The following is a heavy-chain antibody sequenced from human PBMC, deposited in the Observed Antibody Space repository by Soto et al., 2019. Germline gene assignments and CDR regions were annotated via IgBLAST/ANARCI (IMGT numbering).Heavy chain of an antibody. CDR2: IYYGRST. V-gene: IGHV4-39*01. CDR3: ATEAPAVTKPHPFYLDY. Sequence: PSETLSLTCTVSGDSISSSSHYWGWIRQPPGKGLEWIGSIYYGRSTYYSPSLKSRLTISIDTSKNQFSLNLNSVTAADTALYHCATEAPAVTKPHPFYLDYWDQGILITAST. CDR1: GDSISSSSHY. D-gene: IGHD4-17*01. J-gene: IGHJ4*02.